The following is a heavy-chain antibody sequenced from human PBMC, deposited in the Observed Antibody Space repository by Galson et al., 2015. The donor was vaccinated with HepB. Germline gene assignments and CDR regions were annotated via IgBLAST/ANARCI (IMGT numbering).Heavy chain of an antibody. J-gene: IGHJ2*01. CDR3: ARDYSSSWYFDL. CDR2: IWYDGSNK. V-gene: IGHV3-33*01. Sequence: SLRLSCAASGFTFSSYGMHWVRQAPGKGLEWVAVIWYDGSNKYYADSVKGRFTISRDNSKNTLYLQMNSLRAEDTAVYYCARDYSSSWYFDLWGRGTLVTVSS. D-gene: IGHD6-13*01. CDR1: GFTFSSYG.